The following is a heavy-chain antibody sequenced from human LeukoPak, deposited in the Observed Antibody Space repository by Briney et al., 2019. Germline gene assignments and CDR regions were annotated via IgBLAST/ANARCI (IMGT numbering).Heavy chain of an antibody. CDR3: VTSTGQQFIPYDY. V-gene: IGHV3-66*02. D-gene: IGHD6-13*01. CDR1: GINVSSNY. CDR2: IYGGDAA. Sequence: GGSVRLSCAASGINVSSNYMTWIRQAPGKGLEWVSLIYGGDAAYYAESVRGRFMISRDNLKNTLFLQMNSLRVEDTAVYYCVTSTGQQFIPYDYWGQGTHVTVSS. J-gene: IGHJ4*02.